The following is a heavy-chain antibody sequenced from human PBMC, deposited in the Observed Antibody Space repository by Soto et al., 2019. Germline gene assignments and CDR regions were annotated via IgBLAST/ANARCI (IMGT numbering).Heavy chain of an antibody. CDR2: IIPRSGTS. V-gene: IGHV1-69*13. Sequence: SVKVSCKASGDTFSTYTITWVRQAPGQGLEWMGGIIPRSGTSNYAQKFQGRVTITADESTSTAYMELRSLRSDDTAVYYCAREPDDSSGYYYLTPFFDYWGQGTLVTVSS. CDR3: AREPDDSSGYYYLTPFFDY. CDR1: GDTFSTYT. J-gene: IGHJ4*02. D-gene: IGHD3-22*01.